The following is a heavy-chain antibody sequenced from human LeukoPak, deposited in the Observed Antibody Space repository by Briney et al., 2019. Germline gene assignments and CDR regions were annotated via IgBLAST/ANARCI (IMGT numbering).Heavy chain of an antibody. CDR3: ATYGLGTYHLED. Sequence: GGSLRLSCAAPGVTFSSYWWHWVRKAPGKGLVGVSRINNDGSSAYYADSVKGRFTISRDNAKNTLYLQMDSLRAEDTAVYYCATYGLGTYHLEDWGQGTLVTVSS. CDR1: GVTFSSYW. D-gene: IGHD3-10*01. V-gene: IGHV3-74*01. CDR2: INNDGSSA. J-gene: IGHJ4*02.